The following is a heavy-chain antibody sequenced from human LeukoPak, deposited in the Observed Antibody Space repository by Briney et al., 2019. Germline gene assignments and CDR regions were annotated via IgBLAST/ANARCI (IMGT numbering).Heavy chain of an antibody. D-gene: IGHD6-19*01. Sequence: PGGSLRLSCAASGFTFSSYAMHWVRQAPGKGLEWVAVISYDGSNKYYADSVKGRFTISRDNSKNTLYLQMNSLRAEDTAVYYCARDRPLVGYSSGWWPSYYFDYWGQGTLVTVSS. CDR2: ISYDGSNK. J-gene: IGHJ4*02. CDR1: GFTFSSYA. V-gene: IGHV3-30*04. CDR3: ARDRPLVGYSSGWWPSYYFDY.